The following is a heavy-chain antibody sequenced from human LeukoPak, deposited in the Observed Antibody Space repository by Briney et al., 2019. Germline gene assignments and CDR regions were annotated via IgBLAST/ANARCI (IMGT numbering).Heavy chain of an antibody. Sequence: GRSLRLSCAASGFTFSSYAMHWVRQAPGKGLEWVAVIWYDGSNKYYADSVKGRFTISRDNSKNTLYLQMNSLRAEDTAVYYCARGHYGSGSYCDYWGQGTLVTVSS. CDR2: IWYDGSNK. J-gene: IGHJ4*02. CDR3: ARGHYGSGSYCDY. D-gene: IGHD3-10*01. CDR1: GFTFSSYA. V-gene: IGHV3-33*08.